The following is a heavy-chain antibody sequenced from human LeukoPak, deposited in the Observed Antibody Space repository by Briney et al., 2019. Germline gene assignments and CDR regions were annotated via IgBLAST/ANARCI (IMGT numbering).Heavy chain of an antibody. D-gene: IGHD2-2*01. V-gene: IGHV3-21*01. CDR3: AKVVTGYCSTTSCPFYS. J-gene: IGHJ4*02. CDR2: ISSSSSYI. CDR1: GFTFSSYS. Sequence: GGSLRLSCAASGFTFSSYSMNWVRQAPGKGLEWVSSISSSSSYIYYADSVKGRFTISRDNAKNSLYLQMNSLRAEDTAVYYCAKVVTGYCSTTSCPFYSWGQGNLVTVSS.